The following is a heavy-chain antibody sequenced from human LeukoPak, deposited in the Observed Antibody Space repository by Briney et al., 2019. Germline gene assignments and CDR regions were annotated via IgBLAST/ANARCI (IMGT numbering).Heavy chain of an antibody. V-gene: IGHV3-33*01. Sequence: GRSLRLSYAASGFTFSSYGMHWVRQAPGKGLEWVAVIWYDGSNKYYADSVKGRFTISRDNSKNTLYLQMNSLRAEDTAVYYCARDLDTAYRAFDYWGQGTLVTVSS. CDR1: GFTFSSYG. D-gene: IGHD5-18*01. J-gene: IGHJ4*02. CDR3: ARDLDTAYRAFDY. CDR2: IWYDGSNK.